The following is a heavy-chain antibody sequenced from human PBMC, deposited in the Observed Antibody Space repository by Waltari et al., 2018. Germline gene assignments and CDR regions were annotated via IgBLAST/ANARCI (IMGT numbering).Heavy chain of an antibody. J-gene: IGHJ4*02. CDR1: GFTFSSDS. Sequence: EVQLVESGGGLVQPGGSLRLSCAASGFTFSSDSMNWVRQAPGKGLEWVSYISSSRTIYYADSVKGRFTISRDNAKNSLYLQMNSLSAEDTAVYYCARDSRGSGSYYLFDYWGQGTLVTVSS. CDR2: ISSSRTI. CDR3: ARDSRGSGSYYLFDY. V-gene: IGHV3-48*04. D-gene: IGHD3-10*01.